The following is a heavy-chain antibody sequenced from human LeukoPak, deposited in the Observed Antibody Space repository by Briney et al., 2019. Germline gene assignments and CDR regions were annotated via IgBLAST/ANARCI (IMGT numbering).Heavy chain of an antibody. J-gene: IGHJ3*02. CDR2: IYTSGST. CDR3: ARGSPDSSSLMGAFDI. D-gene: IGHD6-6*01. Sequence: SETLSLTCTVSDGSISSYYWSWIRQPAGKGLEWIGRIYTSGSTSYNPSLRSRVTMSVDTSKNQFSLKLSPVTAADTAVYYCARGSPDSSSLMGAFDIWGQGTMVSVSS. CDR1: DGSISSYY. V-gene: IGHV4-4*07.